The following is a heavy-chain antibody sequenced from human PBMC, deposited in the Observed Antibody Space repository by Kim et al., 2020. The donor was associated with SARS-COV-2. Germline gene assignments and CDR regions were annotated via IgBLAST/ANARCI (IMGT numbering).Heavy chain of an antibody. CDR3: ARVPVKAIVGATHFDY. CDR1: GYTFTSYA. Sequence: ASVKVSCKASGYTFTSYAMHWVRQAPGQRLEWMGWINAGNGNTKYSQKFQGRVTITRDTSASTAYMELSSLRSEDTAVYYCARVPVKAIVGATHFDYWGQGTLVTVSS. J-gene: IGHJ4*02. CDR2: INAGNGNT. D-gene: IGHD1-26*01. V-gene: IGHV1-3*01.